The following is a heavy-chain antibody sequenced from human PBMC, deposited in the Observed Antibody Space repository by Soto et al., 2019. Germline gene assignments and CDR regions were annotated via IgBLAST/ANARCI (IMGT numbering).Heavy chain of an antibody. CDR2: IYYSGST. J-gene: IGHJ4*02. V-gene: IGHV4-39*01. Sequence: DTLSLIPTSAGRFISNGKNFQSCLSQPPGKRLEWIGSIYYSGSTYYNPSLKSRVTISVDTSKNQFSLKLSSVTAADTAVYYCARHTPAISISDHWGQGTLVTVSS. D-gene: IGHD2-15*01. CDR1: GRFISNGKNF. CDR3: ARHTPAISISDH.